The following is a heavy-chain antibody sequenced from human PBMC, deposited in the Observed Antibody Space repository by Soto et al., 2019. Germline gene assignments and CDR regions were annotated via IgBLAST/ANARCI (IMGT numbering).Heavy chain of an antibody. Sequence: QVQLVQSGGGVVQPGRSLRLSCATSGFSFSSYAMYWVRQAPGKGLEWVAVISYGGDNEYYADSVKGRFTISRDNSKNTVYLQLNSLRAEDTAVYYCAKPYDGGWYPDQVDYWGQGTLVTVSS. CDR3: AKPYDGGWYPDQVDY. CDR2: ISYGGDNE. J-gene: IGHJ4*02. CDR1: GFSFSSYA. V-gene: IGHV3-30*18. D-gene: IGHD6-19*01.